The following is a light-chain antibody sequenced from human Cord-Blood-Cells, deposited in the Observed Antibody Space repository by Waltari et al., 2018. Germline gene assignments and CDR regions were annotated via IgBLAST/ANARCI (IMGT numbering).Light chain of an antibody. CDR3: SSYTSSNPYV. V-gene: IGLV2-14*03. CDR2: DVS. J-gene: IGLJ1*01. CDR1: SSDVGGYNY. Sequence: ASVSGSPGQSITISCTGTSSDVGGYNYVSWYQQHPGKAPKLMIYDVSNRPSGVSNRFSGSKSGNTASLTISGLQAEDEADYYCSSYTSSNPYVFGTGTKVTVL.